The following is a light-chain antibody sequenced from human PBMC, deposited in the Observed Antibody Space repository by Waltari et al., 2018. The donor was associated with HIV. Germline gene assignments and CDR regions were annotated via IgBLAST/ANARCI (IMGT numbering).Light chain of an antibody. J-gene: IGLJ2*01. CDR1: SGSIADYF. V-gene: IGLV6-57*01. CDR3: QSFGRHTEVV. CDR2: EHD. Sequence: FMLTQPHSVSESPGKTVTISCTRSSGSIADYFVQWYQQRPGSSPTTVIYEHDQRPSGVPDRFSGSIDISSNSASLIISGLKTEDEAEYFCQSFGRHTEVVFGGGTKLTVL.